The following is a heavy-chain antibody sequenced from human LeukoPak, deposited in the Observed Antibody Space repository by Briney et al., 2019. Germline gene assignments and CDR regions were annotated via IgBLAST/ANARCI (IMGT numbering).Heavy chain of an antibody. CDR3: AKDSRTVYCSGGSCYSKTDAFDI. D-gene: IGHD2-15*01. Sequence: GGSLRLSCAASGFTFSSYGIHWVRQAPGKGLEWVAFIRYDGRNKYYADSVKGRFTISRDNSKNTLYLQMNSLRAEDTAVYYCAKDSRTVYCSGGSCYSKTDAFDIWGQGTMVTVSS. V-gene: IGHV3-30*02. CDR1: GFTFSSYG. J-gene: IGHJ3*02. CDR2: IRYDGRNK.